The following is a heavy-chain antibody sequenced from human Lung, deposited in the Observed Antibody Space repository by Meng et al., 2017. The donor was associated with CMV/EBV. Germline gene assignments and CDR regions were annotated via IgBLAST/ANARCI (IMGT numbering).Heavy chain of an antibody. J-gene: IGHJ4*02. Sequence: GGSLRLXCAASGFSFSSYGMQWVRQAPGKGLEWVAFIRYDGSNKYYVDSVKGRFTISRDNSKNMLYLQMNSLRVADTAVYYCAKDDSAYFDFRSGYSTPPDYXGQGXLVTVSS. D-gene: IGHD3-3*01. CDR2: IRYDGSNK. CDR1: GFSFSSYG. V-gene: IGHV3-30*02. CDR3: AKDDSAYFDFRSGYSTPPDY.